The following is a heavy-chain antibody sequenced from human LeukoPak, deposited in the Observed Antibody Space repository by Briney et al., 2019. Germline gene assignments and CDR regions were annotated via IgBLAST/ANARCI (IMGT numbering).Heavy chain of an antibody. CDR1: GGSISSGGYY. Sequence: SETLSLTCTVSGGSISSGGYYWSWIRQHPGEGLEWIGYIYYSGSTYYNPSLKSRVTISVDTSKNQFSLKLSSVTAADTAVYYCARVCGSGSYYYFDYWGQGTLVTVSS. CDR2: IYYSGST. CDR3: ARVCGSGSYYYFDY. V-gene: IGHV4-31*03. J-gene: IGHJ4*02. D-gene: IGHD3-10*01.